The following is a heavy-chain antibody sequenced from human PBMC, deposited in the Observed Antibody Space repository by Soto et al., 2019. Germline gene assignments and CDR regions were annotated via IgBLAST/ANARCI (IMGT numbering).Heavy chain of an antibody. Sequence: SETLSLTCTVSGGSISSYYWSWIRQPPGKGLEWIGYIYYSGSTNYNPSLKSRVTISVDTSKNQFSLKLSSVTAADTAVYYCARERVGYCSSTSCHYYFDYWGQGTLVTVSS. D-gene: IGHD2-2*01. CDR1: GGSISSYY. V-gene: IGHV4-59*01. CDR2: IYYSGST. J-gene: IGHJ4*02. CDR3: ARERVGYCSSTSCHYYFDY.